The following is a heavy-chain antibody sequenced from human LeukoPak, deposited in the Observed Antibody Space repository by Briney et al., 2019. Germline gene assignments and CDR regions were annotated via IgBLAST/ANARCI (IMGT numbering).Heavy chain of an antibody. CDR2: ISWNSGSI. V-gene: IGHV3-9*03. CDR1: GFTFDDYA. D-gene: IGHD5-18*01. CDR3: AKGGTAMVQSGAFDT. Sequence: GGSLRLSCAASGFTFDDYALHWVRQTPGKGLEGGSGISWNSGSIGYADSVKGRFTISRDNAKNSLYLQMNSLRAEDMALYYCAKGGTAMVQSGAFDTWGQGTMVTVSS. J-gene: IGHJ3*02.